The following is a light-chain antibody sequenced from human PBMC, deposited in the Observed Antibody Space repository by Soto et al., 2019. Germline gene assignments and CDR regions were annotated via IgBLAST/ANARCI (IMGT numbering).Light chain of an antibody. CDR2: DAS. CDR1: QSVSKY. J-gene: IGKJ5*01. Sequence: EIVLTQSPATLSLSPGERVTLSCRTSQSVSKYFAWYQQKPGRAPRLLIYDASTRATGIPARFIGSGSGTDFTLTISSLEHEDVAIYYCQQRSNWPITFGQGTRLEIK. V-gene: IGKV3-11*01. CDR3: QQRSNWPIT.